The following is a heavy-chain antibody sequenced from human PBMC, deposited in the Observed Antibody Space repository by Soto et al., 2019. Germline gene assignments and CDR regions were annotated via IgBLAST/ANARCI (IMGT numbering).Heavy chain of an antibody. J-gene: IGHJ5*02. D-gene: IGHD3-9*01. Sequence: ASVQVSCKASGYTFTSDDINWVRQATGQGLEWMGWMNPNSGNTGYAQKFQGRVTMTRNTSISTAYMELSSLRSEDTAVYYCARGCVLRYFDWLLYWFDPWGQGTLVTVSS. CDR2: MNPNSGNT. CDR1: GYTFTSDD. V-gene: IGHV1-8*01. CDR3: ARGCVLRYFDWLLYWFDP.